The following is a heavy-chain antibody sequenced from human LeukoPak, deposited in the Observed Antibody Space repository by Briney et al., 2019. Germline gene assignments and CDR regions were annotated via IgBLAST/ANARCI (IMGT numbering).Heavy chain of an antibody. CDR2: ISGSSKII. Sequence: PGGSQRLPCAASGFTFSSYSMNWVRQAPGKGLEWISYISGSSKIIHWAESLKGRFTISRDNAKNSLYLQMNSLRDEDTAVYYCARDYSSSGTFFGYYYGMDVWGQGTTVTVSS. J-gene: IGHJ6*02. V-gene: IGHV3-48*02. CDR3: ARDYSSSGTFFGYYYGMDV. CDR1: GFTFSSYS. D-gene: IGHD2-2*01.